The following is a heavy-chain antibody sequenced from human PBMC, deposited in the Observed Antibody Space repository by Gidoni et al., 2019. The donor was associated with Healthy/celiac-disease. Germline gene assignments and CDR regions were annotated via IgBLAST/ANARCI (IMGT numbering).Heavy chain of an antibody. CDR3: AKRGGISWSGQNLGYYYGMDV. J-gene: IGHJ6*02. CDR2: IIPIFGTA. Sequence: QVQLVQSGAEVKKPGSSVKVSCKASGGTFSSYAISWVRQAPGQGLEWMGGIIPIFGTANYAQKFQGRVTITADESTSTAYMELSSLRSEDTAVYYCAKRGGISWSGQNLGYYYGMDVWGQGTTVTVSS. D-gene: IGHD3-3*01. CDR1: GGTFSSYA. V-gene: IGHV1-69*01.